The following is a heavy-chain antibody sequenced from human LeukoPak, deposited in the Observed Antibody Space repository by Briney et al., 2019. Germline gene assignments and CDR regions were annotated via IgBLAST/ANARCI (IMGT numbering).Heavy chain of an antibody. CDR3: ARGPHRQRFGEVPDY. CDR2: INHSGST. V-gene: IGHV4-34*01. J-gene: IGHJ4*02. Sequence: SETLSLTCAVYGGSFSGYYWSWIRQPPGEGLEWIGEINHSGSTNYNPSLKSRVTISVDTSKNQFSLKLSSVTAADTAVYYCARGPHRQRFGEVPDYWGQGTLVTVSS. CDR1: GGSFSGYY. D-gene: IGHD3-10*01.